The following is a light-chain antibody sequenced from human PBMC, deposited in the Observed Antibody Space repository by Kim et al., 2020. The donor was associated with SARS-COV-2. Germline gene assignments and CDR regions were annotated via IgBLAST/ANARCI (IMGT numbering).Light chain of an antibody. CDR2: AIS. CDR3: QQYNNWPPT. V-gene: IGKV3-15*01. CDR1: QSANSN. Sequence: VSPGERVTLSCRASQSANSNVAWYQQKPGQAPRLLIYAISTRATGIAARFSGSGSGTEFTLTISSLQSEDFAVYFCQQYNNWPPTFGPGTNVDIK. J-gene: IGKJ3*01.